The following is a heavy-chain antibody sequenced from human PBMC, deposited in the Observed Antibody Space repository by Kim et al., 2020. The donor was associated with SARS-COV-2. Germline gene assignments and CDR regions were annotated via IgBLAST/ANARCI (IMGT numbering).Heavy chain of an antibody. D-gene: IGHD5-12*01. CDR3: ARKNGGYGGARDFDY. CDR2: ISSSGSTI. Sequence: GGSLRLSCAASGFIFSSYQMNWVRQAPGKGLEWLSYISSSGSTIYYADSVKGRFTISRDNAKKSLYLQMYSLRAEDTAVSYCARKNGGYGGARDFDYWGQGTLVTVAS. J-gene: IGHJ4*02. CDR1: GFIFSSYQ. V-gene: IGHV3-48*03.